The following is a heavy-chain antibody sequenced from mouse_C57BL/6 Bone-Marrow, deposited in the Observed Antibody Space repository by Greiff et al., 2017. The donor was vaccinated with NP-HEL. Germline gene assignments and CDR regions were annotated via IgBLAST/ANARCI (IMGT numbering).Heavy chain of an antibody. D-gene: IGHD1-1*01. Sequence: VKLQESGAELARPGASVKLSCKASGYTFTSYGISWVKQRTGQGLEWIGEIYPRSGNTYYNEKSKGKATLTADKSSSTAYMELRSLTSEDSAVYFCARWGFTTPAWFAYWGQGTLVTVSA. CDR3: ARWGFTTPAWFAY. CDR2: IYPRSGNT. V-gene: IGHV1-81*01. CDR1: GYTFTSYG. J-gene: IGHJ3*01.